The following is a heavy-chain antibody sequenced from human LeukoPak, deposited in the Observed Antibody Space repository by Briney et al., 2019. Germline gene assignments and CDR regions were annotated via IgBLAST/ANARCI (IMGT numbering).Heavy chain of an antibody. J-gene: IGHJ3*02. CDR1: GFTFSSYG. CDR3: ARSGKVRTGEYDAFDI. Sequence: GGSLRLSCAASGFTFSSYGMHWVRQAPGKGLEWVAVISYDGSNKYYADSVKGRFTISRDNSKNTLYLQMNSLRAEDTAVYYCARSGKVRTGEYDAFDIWGQGTMVTVSS. V-gene: IGHV3-30*19. CDR2: ISYDGSNK. D-gene: IGHD1-1*01.